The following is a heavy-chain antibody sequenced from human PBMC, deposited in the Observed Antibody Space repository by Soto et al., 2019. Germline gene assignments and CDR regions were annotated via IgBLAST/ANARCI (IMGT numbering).Heavy chain of an antibody. V-gene: IGHV1-69*13. J-gene: IGHJ3*02. CDR1: GGTFSSYA. CDR2: IIPIFGTA. D-gene: IGHD5-12*01. CDR3: ARSGVEDGYNSGFLDI. Sequence: GASVKVSCKASGGTFSSYAISWVRQAPGQGLEWMGGIIPIFGTANYAQKFQGRVTITADESTSTAYMELSSLRSEDTAVYYCARSGVEDGYNSGFLDIWGQGTMVTVSS.